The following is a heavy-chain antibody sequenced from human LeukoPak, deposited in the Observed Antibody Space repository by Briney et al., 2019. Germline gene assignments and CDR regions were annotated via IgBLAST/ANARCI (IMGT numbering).Heavy chain of an antibody. CDR3: ASGKDNWNYEDYFDY. J-gene: IGHJ4*02. CDR2: ISSSSSYI. Sequence: AGGSLRLSCAASGFTFSSYSMNWVRQAPGKGLEWVSSISSSSSYIYYADSVKGRFTISRDNAKNSLYLQMNSLRAEDTAVYYCASGKDNWNYEDYFDYWGQGTLVTVSS. V-gene: IGHV3-21*04. CDR1: GFTFSSYS. D-gene: IGHD1-7*01.